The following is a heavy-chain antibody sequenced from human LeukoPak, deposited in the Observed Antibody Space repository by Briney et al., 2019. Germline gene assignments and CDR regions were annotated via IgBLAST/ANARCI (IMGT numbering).Heavy chain of an antibody. Sequence: PGGSLRLSCEVSGFTLSSYTMTWVRQAPGKGLEWVSSISSSSSYIYYADSLKGRFTISRDNARKSLYLQMNSLRAEDTAVYYCARDGSGYDDAFDIWGQGTMVTVSS. D-gene: IGHD3-10*01. CDR1: GFTLSSYT. CDR3: ARDGSGYDDAFDI. J-gene: IGHJ3*02. CDR2: ISSSSSYI. V-gene: IGHV3-21*01.